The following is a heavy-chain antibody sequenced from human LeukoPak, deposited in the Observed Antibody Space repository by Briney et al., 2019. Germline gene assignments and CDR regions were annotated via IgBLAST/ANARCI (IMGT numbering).Heavy chain of an antibody. CDR2: INHREST. CDR3: ARRQQLATFDY. V-gene: IGHV4-34*01. CDR1: GGSFSGYY. D-gene: IGHD6-13*01. Sequence: SETLSLTCAVYGGSFSGYYWGWIRQPPGKGLEWIGEINHRESTNYNPSLKSRLTISVDMSKNQFSLKLSSVAAADTAVYYCARRQQLATFDYWGQGTLVTVSS. J-gene: IGHJ4*02.